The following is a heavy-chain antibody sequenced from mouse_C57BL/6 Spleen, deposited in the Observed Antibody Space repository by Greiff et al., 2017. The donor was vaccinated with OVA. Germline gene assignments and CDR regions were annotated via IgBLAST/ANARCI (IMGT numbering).Heavy chain of an antibody. CDR2: FHPYNDDT. J-gene: IGHJ2*01. D-gene: IGHD2-4*01. Sequence: QVQLQQSGAELVKPGASVKMSCKASGYTFTTYPIEWMKQNHGKSLEWIGNFHPYNDDTTYNEKFKGKATLTEEKSSSTVYLELSRLTSDDSAVYYCARGDYDYDGPYFDYWGQGTTLTVSS. CDR1: GYTFTTYP. CDR3: ARGDYDYDGPYFDY. V-gene: IGHV1-47*01.